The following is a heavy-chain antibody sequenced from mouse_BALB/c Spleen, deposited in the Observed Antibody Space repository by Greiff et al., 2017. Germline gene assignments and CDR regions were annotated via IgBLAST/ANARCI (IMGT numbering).Heavy chain of an antibody. Sequence: QVQLQQSGPGLVAPSQSLSITCTVSGFSLTSYGVHWVRQPPGKGLEWLGVIWAGGSTNYNSALMSRLSISKDNSKSQVFLKMNSLQANDTAIYYCARDSFHYYGPFAYWGQGTLVTVSA. CDR2: IWAGGST. V-gene: IGHV2-9*02. J-gene: IGHJ3*01. D-gene: IGHD1-2*01. CDR1: GFSLTSYG. CDR3: ARDSFHYYGPFAY.